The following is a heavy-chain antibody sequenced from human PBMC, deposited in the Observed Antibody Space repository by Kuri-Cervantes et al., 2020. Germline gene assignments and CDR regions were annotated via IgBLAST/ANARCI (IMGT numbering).Heavy chain of an antibody. V-gene: IGHV3-30*03. J-gene: IGHJ4*02. CDR3: ARDLSGSSWYGYYFDY. CDR2: ISYDGSNK. Sequence: GGSLRLSCAASGFTFSSYGMHWVRQAPGKGLEWVAVISYDGSNKYYADSVKGRFTISRDNAKNSLYLQMNSLRAEDTAVYYCARDLSGSSWYGYYFDYWGQGTLVTVSS. CDR1: GFTFSSYG. D-gene: IGHD6-13*01.